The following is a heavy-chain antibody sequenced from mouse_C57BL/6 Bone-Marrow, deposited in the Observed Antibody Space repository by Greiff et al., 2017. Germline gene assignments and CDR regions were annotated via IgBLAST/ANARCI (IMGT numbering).Heavy chain of an antibody. CDR1: GYTFTDYN. D-gene: IGHD2-1*01. Sequence: EVQLQQSGPELVKPGASVTMSCKASGYTFTDYNMHWVKQSHGKSLEWIGYINPNNGGTSYNQKFKGKAILTANKSSSTAYMELRSLTSEDSAVYYCTGFYNFDYWGQGTTLTVSS. J-gene: IGHJ2*01. V-gene: IGHV1-22*01. CDR2: INPNNGGT. CDR3: TGFYNFDY.